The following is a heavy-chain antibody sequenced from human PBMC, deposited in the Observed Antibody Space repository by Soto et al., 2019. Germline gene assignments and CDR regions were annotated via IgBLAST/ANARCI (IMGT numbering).Heavy chain of an antibody. J-gene: IGHJ4*02. V-gene: IGHV3-23*01. Sequence: RRLSCAASGFTFSSYAMSWVRQAPGKGLEWVSAISGSGGSTYYADSVKGRFTISRDNSKNTLYLQMNSLGAEDTAVYYCAKGISVAGPIDYWGQGTLVTVSS. CDR1: GFTFSSYA. CDR2: ISGSGGST. CDR3: AKGISVAGPIDY. D-gene: IGHD6-19*01.